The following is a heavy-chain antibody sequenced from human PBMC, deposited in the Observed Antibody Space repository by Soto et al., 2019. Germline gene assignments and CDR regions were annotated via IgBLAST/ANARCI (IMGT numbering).Heavy chain of an antibody. CDR1: GFTFDDYA. J-gene: IGHJ4*02. CDR2: ISWNSGSI. V-gene: IGHV3-9*01. D-gene: IGHD1-26*01. Sequence: EVQLVESGGGSVQPGRSLRLSCAASGFTFDDYAMHWVRQAPGKGLEWVSGISWNSGSIGYADSVKGRFTISRDNAKNSLYLQMNSLRAEDTALYYCAKGGEWELLGGVFDYWGQGTLVTVSS. CDR3: AKGGEWELLGGVFDY.